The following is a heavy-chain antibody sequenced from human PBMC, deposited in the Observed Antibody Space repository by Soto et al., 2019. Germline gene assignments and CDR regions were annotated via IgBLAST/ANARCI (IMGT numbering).Heavy chain of an antibody. J-gene: IGHJ4*02. D-gene: IGHD6-19*01. CDR1: GLTVSSSY. V-gene: IGHV3-53*01. CDR3: AKENPSIAVAGTDY. CDR2: IYSGGST. Sequence: GGSLRLSCAASGLTVSSSYMNWVRQAPGKGLEWVSLIYSGGSTFYADSVKGRFTISRDNSKNTLYLQMNSLRAEDTAVYYCAKENPSIAVAGTDYWGQGTLVTVSS.